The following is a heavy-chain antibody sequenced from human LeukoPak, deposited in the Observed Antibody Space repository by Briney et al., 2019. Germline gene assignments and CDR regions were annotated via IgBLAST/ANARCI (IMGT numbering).Heavy chain of an antibody. CDR3: AFSVTNIYVRDAFDI. CDR1: GFTFSSYS. J-gene: IGHJ3*02. Sequence: PGGSLRLSCAASGFTFSSYSMNWVRQAPGKGLEWVSYISSSSSTIYYADSVKGRFTIYRDNAKNSLYLQMNSLRAEDTAVYYCAFSVTNIYVRDAFDIWGQGTMVTVSS. CDR2: ISSSSSTI. V-gene: IGHV3-48*01. D-gene: IGHD4-17*01.